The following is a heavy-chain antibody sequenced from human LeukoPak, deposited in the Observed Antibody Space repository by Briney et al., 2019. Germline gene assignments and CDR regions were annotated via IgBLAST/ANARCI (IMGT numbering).Heavy chain of an antibody. J-gene: IGHJ6*02. Sequence: GGSLRLSCAASGFTFRNSAMHWVRQAPGKGLEYVSGVSSNGGATYYANSVKGRFTISRDNSKNTLYLQMGSLRAEDMAVYYCARWYNSLDVWGQGTTVTVSS. CDR1: GFTFRNSA. CDR2: VSSNGGAT. CDR3: ARWYNSLDV. D-gene: IGHD1-1*01. V-gene: IGHV3-64*01.